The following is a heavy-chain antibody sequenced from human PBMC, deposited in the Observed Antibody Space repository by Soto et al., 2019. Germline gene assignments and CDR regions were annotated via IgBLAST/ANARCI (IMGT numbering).Heavy chain of an antibody. V-gene: IGHV1-69*12. Sequence: QVQLVQSGAEMKEPGSSVKVSCKTSGGTFSSSAISWLRQAPGQGLEGMGGIIPLFRTPDYAQKVQGRVTIAADESTSTGYMELSSLRSEDTAVYYCARENDRLQLGGNYYYMLDVWGQGTTITVSS. CDR3: ARENDRLQLGGNYYYMLDV. J-gene: IGHJ6*02. CDR1: GGTFSSSA. CDR2: IIPLFRTP. D-gene: IGHD4-4*01.